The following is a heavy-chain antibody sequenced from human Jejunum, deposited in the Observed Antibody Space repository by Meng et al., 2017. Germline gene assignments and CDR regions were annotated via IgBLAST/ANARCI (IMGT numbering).Heavy chain of an antibody. Sequence: VMRGESGAVGKRPGSSVRVSAKASGGTFSSDAMSWVRQAPGQGLEWMGGIIPIFGPTNYAQKFQGRVTITADESTSTAYMELSGLRSEDTALYYCARGAVVATTYYFDYWGQGSLVTVSS. J-gene: IGHJ4*02. CDR1: GGTFSSDA. V-gene: IGHV1-69*01. CDR2: IIPIFGPT. CDR3: ARGAVVATTYYFDY. D-gene: IGHD2-15*01.